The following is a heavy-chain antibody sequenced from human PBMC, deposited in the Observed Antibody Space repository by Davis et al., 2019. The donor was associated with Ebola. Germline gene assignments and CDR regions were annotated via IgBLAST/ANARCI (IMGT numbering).Heavy chain of an antibody. V-gene: IGHV3-73*01. D-gene: IGHD6-19*01. CDR2: IRSKANSYAT. CDR1: GFTFSGSA. CDR3: TSRIAVAGNNYYYGMDV. Sequence: PGGSLRLSCAASGFTFSGSAMHWVRQASGKGLEWVGRIRSKANSYATAYAASVKGRFTISRDDSKNTAYLQMNSLKTEDTAVYYCTSRIAVAGNNYYYGMDVWGQGTTVTVSS. J-gene: IGHJ6*02.